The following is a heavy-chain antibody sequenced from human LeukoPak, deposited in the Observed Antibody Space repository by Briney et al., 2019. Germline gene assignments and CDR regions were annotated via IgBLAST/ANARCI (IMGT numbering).Heavy chain of an antibody. CDR3: TRLSDPWAGLEY. J-gene: IGHJ4*02. CDR2: IRKKAYGGTT. V-gene: IGHV3-49*04. D-gene: IGHD3-10*01. CDR1: GFTFRDYP. Sequence: GGSLRLSCTVSGFTFRDYPINWVRQAPGKGLEWLGFIRKKAYGGTTEYAASVTGRFTISRDDSKSIAYLQMNSLATEDTAVYFCTRLSDPWAGLEYWGQGTLVTVSS.